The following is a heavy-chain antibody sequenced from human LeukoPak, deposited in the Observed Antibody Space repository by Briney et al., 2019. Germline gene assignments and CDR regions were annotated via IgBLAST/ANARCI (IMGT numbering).Heavy chain of an antibody. CDR3: ARDYKCHPDY. V-gene: IGHV3-74*01. D-gene: IGHD5/OR15-5a*01. CDR2: INTDGSTT. Sequence: GGSLRLSCAASGLTFSSYWMHWVRQAPGKGLVWVSSINTDGSTTTYADSVKGRFTISRDNAKNTLYLQMNSLRAEDTAVYYCARDYKCHPDYWGQGTLVTVSS. J-gene: IGHJ4*02. CDR1: GLTFSSYW.